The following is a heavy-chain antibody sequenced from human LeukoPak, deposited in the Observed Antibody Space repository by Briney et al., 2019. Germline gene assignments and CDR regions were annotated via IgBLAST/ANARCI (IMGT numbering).Heavy chain of an antibody. CDR3: TKRSCSGGSCYIDY. V-gene: IGHV3-23*01. CDR1: GFTFSSYP. J-gene: IGHJ4*02. CDR2: ISGSGGST. D-gene: IGHD2-15*01. Sequence: GGSLRLSSATSGFTFSSYPMSWGRQAPGKGLEWVSAISGSGGSTYYADSVKGRFTISRDNSKNTLYLQMNSLRAEDTAVYYCTKRSCSGGSCYIDYWGQGTLVTVSS.